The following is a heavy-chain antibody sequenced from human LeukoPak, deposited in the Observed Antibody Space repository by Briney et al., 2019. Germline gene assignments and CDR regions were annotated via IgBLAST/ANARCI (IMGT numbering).Heavy chain of an antibody. J-gene: IGHJ4*02. V-gene: IGHV4-34*01. CDR2: INHSGST. CDR3: ARDRVGATTEGDY. D-gene: IGHD1-26*01. CDR1: GGSFSGYY. Sequence: SETLSLTCAVYGGSFSGYYWSWIRQPPGKGLEWIGEINHSGSTNYNPSLKSRVTISVDTSKNQFSLKLSSVTAADTAVYYCARDRVGATTEGDYWGQGTLVTVSS.